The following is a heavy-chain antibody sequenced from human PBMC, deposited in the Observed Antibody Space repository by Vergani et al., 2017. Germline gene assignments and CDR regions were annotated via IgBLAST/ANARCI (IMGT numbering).Heavy chain of an antibody. CDR3: ASNSAASWGYYDMDV. V-gene: IGHV1-18*01. D-gene: IGHD2-2*01. CDR2: ISTYNDHT. CDR1: GYTFRNYG. Sequence: QVQLVQSGAEVKKPGASVKVSCKASGYTFRNYGISWVRQAPRQGLEWMGWISTYNDHTNYAQKFQGRVTMTTDTSTSTAYMELRSLRYDDAAVYYCASNSAASWGYYDMDVWGKGTTVTVSS. J-gene: IGHJ6*03.